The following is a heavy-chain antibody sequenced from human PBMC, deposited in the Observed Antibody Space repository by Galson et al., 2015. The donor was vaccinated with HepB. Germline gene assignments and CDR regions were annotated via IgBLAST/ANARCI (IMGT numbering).Heavy chain of an antibody. D-gene: IGHD2-2*02. J-gene: IGHJ6*02. CDR1: GYTFTSYD. V-gene: IGHV1-8*01. CDR3: ARGRGYQLLYRGIDP. Sequence: SVKVSCKASGYTFTSYDINWVRQATGQGLEWMGWMNPNSGNTGYAQKFQGRVTMTRNTSISTAYMELSSLRSEDTAVYYCARGRGYQLLYRGIDPWGQGTTVTVSS. CDR2: MNPNSGNT.